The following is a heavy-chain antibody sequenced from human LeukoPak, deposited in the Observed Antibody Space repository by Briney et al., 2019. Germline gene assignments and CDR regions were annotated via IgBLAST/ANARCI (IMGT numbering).Heavy chain of an antibody. CDR1: GYTFTSYY. J-gene: IGHJ4*02. CDR3: ARLTDYYDSSGSPFDY. D-gene: IGHD3-22*01. CDR2: INPSGGST. V-gene: IGHV1-46*01. Sequence: ASVKVSCKASGYTFTSYYMHWVRQAPGQGLEWMGIINPSGGSTSYAQKFHGRVTMTRDMSTSTVYMELSSLRSEDTAVYYCARLTDYYDSSGSPFDYWGQGTLVTVSS.